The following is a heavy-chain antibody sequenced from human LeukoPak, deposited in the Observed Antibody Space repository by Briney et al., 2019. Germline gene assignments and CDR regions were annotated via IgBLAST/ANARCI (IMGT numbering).Heavy chain of an antibody. CDR3: ARGGGTISGVVDY. CDR1: GYTFTGYS. D-gene: IGHD3-3*01. CDR2: FNPNSGGT. Sequence: GASVKVSCKASGYTFTGYSIHWVRQAPGQGLEWMGWFNPNSGGTNYAQKFQDRVTMTRDTSINTAYMELSRLRFDDTAVCYCARGGGTISGVVDYWGQGTLVTVSS. J-gene: IGHJ4*02. V-gene: IGHV1-2*02.